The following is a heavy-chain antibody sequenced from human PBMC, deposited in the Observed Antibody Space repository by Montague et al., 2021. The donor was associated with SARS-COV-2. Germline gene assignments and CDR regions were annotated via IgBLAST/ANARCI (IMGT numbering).Heavy chain of an antibody. CDR1: GGSFSGYY. Sequence: SETLSLTCAVYGGSFSGYYWTWIRQSNGKGLEWIAEINHSGTTNYNFNPSLRSRVTISMDTSKSQFSLKLSSVIAADTGVYYCARWDPQTLTLIGLRGKSASDYWGQGTLVSVAS. CDR2: INHSGTT. CDR3: ARWDPQTLTLIGLRGKSASDY. V-gene: IGHV4-34*01. J-gene: IGHJ4*02. D-gene: IGHD4-23*01.